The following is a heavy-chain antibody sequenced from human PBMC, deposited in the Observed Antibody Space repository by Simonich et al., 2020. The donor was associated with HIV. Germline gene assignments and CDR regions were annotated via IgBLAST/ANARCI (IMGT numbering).Heavy chain of an antibody. CDR3: ASQEYYNWNDPYFDY. D-gene: IGHD1-20*01. J-gene: IGHJ4*02. CDR2: INPSGGST. V-gene: IGHV1-46*01. CDR1: GYTFTSYY. Sequence: QVQLVQSGAEVKKPGASVKVSCKASGYTFTSYYMHWVRQAPGQGLEWVGMINPSGGSTNNEQKFQDRVTMTRDTSTSTVYMQLSSLRSEDTAVYYCASQEYYNWNDPYFDYWGQGTLVTVSS.